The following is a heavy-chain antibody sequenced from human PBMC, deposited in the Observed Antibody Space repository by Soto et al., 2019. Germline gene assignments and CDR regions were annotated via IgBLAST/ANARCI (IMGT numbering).Heavy chain of an antibody. CDR3: ARIPRYSSSWYGMDV. CDR2: IFSNDEK. CDR1: GFSLSNARMG. J-gene: IGHJ6*04. V-gene: IGHV2-26*01. Sequence: QVTLKESGPVLVKPTETLTLTCTVSGFSLSNARMGVSWIRQPPGKALEWLAHIFSNDEKSYSTSLKSRLTTSKDTSKSQVVLTMTNMDPVDTATYSCARIPRYSSSWYGMDVWGKGTTVTVSS. D-gene: IGHD6-13*01.